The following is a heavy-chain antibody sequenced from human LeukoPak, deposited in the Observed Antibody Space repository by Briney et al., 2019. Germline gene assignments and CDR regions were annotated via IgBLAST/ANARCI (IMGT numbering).Heavy chain of an antibody. CDR2: INPSGGST. J-gene: IGHJ4*02. D-gene: IGHD3-22*01. CDR3: ASWGYYDSSDLFDY. V-gene: IGHV1-46*01. CDR1: GYTFTSYY. Sequence: ASVTVSCKASGYTFTSYYMHWVRQAPGQGLEWMGIINPSGGSTSYAQKFQGRVTMTRDMSTSTAYMELSRLRSDDTAVYYCASWGYYDSSDLFDYWGQGTLVTVSS.